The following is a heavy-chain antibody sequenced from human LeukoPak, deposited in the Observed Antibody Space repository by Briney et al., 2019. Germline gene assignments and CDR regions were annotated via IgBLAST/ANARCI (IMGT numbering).Heavy chain of an antibody. CDR1: GYTLTSYG. Sequence: ASVKVSCKASGYTLTSYGISWVRQAPGQGLEWMGWISAYNGNTNYAQKLQGRVTMTTDTSTSTAYMELRSLRSDDTAVYYCARVRLWFGELSSDYYYMDVWGKGTTVTVSS. CDR3: ARVRLWFGELSSDYYYMDV. CDR2: ISAYNGNT. J-gene: IGHJ6*03. D-gene: IGHD3-10*01. V-gene: IGHV1-18*01.